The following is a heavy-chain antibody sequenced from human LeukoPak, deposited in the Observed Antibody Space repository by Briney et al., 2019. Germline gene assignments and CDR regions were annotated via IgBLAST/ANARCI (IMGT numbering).Heavy chain of an antibody. CDR2: IYYSGST. D-gene: IGHD4-17*01. V-gene: IGHV4-59*01. Sequence: SETLSLTCTVSGGSISSYYWSWIRQPPGKGLERIGYIYYSGSTNYNPSLKSRVTISVDTSKNQFSLKLSSVTAADAAVYYCVATALRRRKDYYGMDVWGKGTTVTVSS. CDR3: VATALRRRKDYYGMDV. CDR1: GGSISSYY. J-gene: IGHJ6*04.